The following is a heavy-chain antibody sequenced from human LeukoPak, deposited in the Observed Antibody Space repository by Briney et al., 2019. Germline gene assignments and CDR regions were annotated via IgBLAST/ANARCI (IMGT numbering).Heavy chain of an antibody. D-gene: IGHD1-26*01. CDR3: ARARGSYFPGWYFDL. Sequence: PSETLSLTCTVSGGSISSYYWSWIRQPPGKGLEWIGYIYYSGSTNYNPSLKSRVTISVDTSKNQFSLKLSSVTAADTAVYYCARARGSYFPGWYFDLWGRGTLDTVSS. CDR1: GGSISSYY. V-gene: IGHV4-59*01. J-gene: IGHJ2*01. CDR2: IYYSGST.